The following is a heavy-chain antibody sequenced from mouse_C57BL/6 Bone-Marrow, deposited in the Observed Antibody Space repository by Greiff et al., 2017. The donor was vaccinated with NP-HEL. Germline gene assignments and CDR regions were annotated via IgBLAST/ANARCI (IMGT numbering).Heavy chain of an antibody. D-gene: IGHD1-1*01. CDR1: GSTFTSYG. CDR3: AKDYYGSSPY. Sequence: QVQLQQSGAELARPGASVKRSSMASGSTFTSYGISWVRQRTGQGLEWIGEIYPRSGNTYYNEKFKCKATLTADKSSSTAYMELRSLTSEDSAVYFCAKDYYGSSPYWGQGTTLTVSS. J-gene: IGHJ2*01. V-gene: IGHV1-81*01. CDR2: IYPRSGNT.